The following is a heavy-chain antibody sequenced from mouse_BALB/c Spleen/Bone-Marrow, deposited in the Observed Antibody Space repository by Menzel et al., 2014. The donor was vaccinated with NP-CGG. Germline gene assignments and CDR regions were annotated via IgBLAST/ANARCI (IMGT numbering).Heavy chain of an antibody. CDR1: GYTFTSYW. D-gene: IGHD1-2*01. CDR3: ARRGYGYGFAY. Sequence: QVHVKQSGAELVKPGAPVKLSCKASGYTFTSYWMNWVKQRPGRGLEWIGRIDPSDSETHYNQKFKDEATLTVDKSSSTAYIQLSSLTSEDSAVYYCARRGYGYGFAYWGQGTLVTVSA. V-gene: IGHV1-69*02. CDR2: IDPSDSET. J-gene: IGHJ3*01.